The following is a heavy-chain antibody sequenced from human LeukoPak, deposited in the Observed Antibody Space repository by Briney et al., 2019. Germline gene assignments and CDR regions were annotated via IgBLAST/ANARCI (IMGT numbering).Heavy chain of an antibody. V-gene: IGHV4-59*01. Sequence: PSETLSLTCTVSGGSIRSYYWSWLRQPPGKGLEWIGYINYSGSTSYNPSLRSRVTISVDTSKNPFSLKLSSVTAADTAVYYCTSSTTGGWFDPWGQGTLVTVSS. CDR1: GGSIRSYY. J-gene: IGHJ5*02. CDR3: TSSTTGGWFDP. CDR2: INYSGST. D-gene: IGHD2/OR15-2a*01.